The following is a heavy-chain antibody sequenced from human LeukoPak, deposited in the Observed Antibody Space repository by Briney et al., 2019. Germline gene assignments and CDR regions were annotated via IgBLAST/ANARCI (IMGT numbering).Heavy chain of an antibody. Sequence: GGSLRLSCAASGFTVSSNYMSWVRQAPGKGLEWVSVIYSGGSTYYADSVKGRFTISRDNSKNTLYLQMNSLRAEDTAVYYCARDRSSGWSRDGMDVWGQGTTVTVSS. CDR1: GFTVSSNY. V-gene: IGHV3-53*01. D-gene: IGHD6-19*01. CDR2: IYSGGST. J-gene: IGHJ6*02. CDR3: ARDRSSGWSRDGMDV.